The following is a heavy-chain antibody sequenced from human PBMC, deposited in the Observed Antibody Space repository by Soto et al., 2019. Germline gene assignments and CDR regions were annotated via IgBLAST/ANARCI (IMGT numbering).Heavy chain of an antibody. CDR3: AHSTSRGYDNLTGNGWYFDL. CDR1: GFSLSTSGVG. D-gene: IGHD3-9*01. V-gene: IGHV2-5*02. Sequence: QITLKESGPTLVKPTQTLTLTCTFSGFSLSTSGVGVGWIRQPPGKALEWLALIYWDDDKRYNTSLKSRLTITKHTSKNLVVLTMTNMDPVDTATYYCAHSTSRGYDNLTGNGWYFDLWCRGTLVTVSS. J-gene: IGHJ2*01. CDR2: IYWDDDK.